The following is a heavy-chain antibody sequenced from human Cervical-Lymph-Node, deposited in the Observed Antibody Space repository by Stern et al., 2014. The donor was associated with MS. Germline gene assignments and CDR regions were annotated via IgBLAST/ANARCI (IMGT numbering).Heavy chain of an antibody. J-gene: IGHJ6*02. CDR3: ARYSSPSPFYGMDV. CDR1: GGTFSSYA. V-gene: IGHV1-69*01. CDR2: MITVLGTG. Sequence: QVQLVQSGAEVKKPGSSVKVSCKASGGTFSSYAISWVRQAPGQGLEGMGGMITVLGTGNSEQKVQGRVTITADESTSTAYMELRSLRSEDTAVYYCARYSSPSPFYGMDVWGQGTTVTVSS. D-gene: IGHD6-13*01.